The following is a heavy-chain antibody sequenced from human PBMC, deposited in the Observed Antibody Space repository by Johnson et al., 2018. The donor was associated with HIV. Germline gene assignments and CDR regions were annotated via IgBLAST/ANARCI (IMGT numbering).Heavy chain of an antibody. CDR2: IKSKTEGGTT. CDR1: GFTFDDYG. V-gene: IGHV3-15*01. CDR3: TTPRPNWGWNAFDI. J-gene: IGHJ3*02. Sequence: VQLVESGGGVVRPGGSLRLSCAASGFTFDDYGMSWVRQAPGKGLEWVGRIKSKTEGGTTDYAAPVKGRFTISRDDSKNTLYLQMNSLKTEDTAVYYCTTPRPNWGWNAFDIWGQGTMVTVSS. D-gene: IGHD7-27*01.